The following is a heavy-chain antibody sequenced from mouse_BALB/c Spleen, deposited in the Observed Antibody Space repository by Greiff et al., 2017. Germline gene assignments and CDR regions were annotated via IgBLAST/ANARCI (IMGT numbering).Heavy chain of an antibody. J-gene: IGHJ2*01. CDR3: ARDYDYQRYFDY. D-gene: IGHD2-4*01. V-gene: IGHV5-6-3*01. CDR2: INSNGGST. Sequence: EVKLVESGGGLVKPGGSLKLSCAASGFTFSSYGMSWVRQTPDKRLELVATINSNGGSTYYPDSVKGRFTISRDNAKNTLYLQMSSLKSEDTAMYYCARDYDYQRYFDYWGQGTTLTVSS. CDR1: GFTFSSYG.